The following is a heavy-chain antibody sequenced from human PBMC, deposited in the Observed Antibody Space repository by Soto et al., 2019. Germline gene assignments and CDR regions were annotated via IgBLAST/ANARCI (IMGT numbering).Heavy chain of an antibody. J-gene: IGHJ6*02. CDR2: ISNDGSNI. CDR1: GFTFSSYG. V-gene: IGHV3-30*18. D-gene: IGHD6-13*01. Sequence: QVQLVESGGGVVQSGRSLRLSCAASGFTFSSYGIHWVRQAPGKGLEWVAVISNDGSNIYYADSVKGRFTISRDNSKNTLYLQMNSLRVEDTAVYYCAKGAGSSWYYGMDVWGQGTTVTVSS. CDR3: AKGAGSSWYYGMDV.